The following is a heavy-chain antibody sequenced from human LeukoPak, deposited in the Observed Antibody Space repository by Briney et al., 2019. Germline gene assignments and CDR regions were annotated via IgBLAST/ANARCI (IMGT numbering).Heavy chain of an antibody. J-gene: IGHJ3*02. CDR3: ARWIWRDAFDI. Sequence: KSSETLSLTCTVSGGSISSYYWSWIRQPPGKGLEWIGYIYYSGSTNYNPSLKSRVTISVDTSKNQFSLKLSSVTAADTAVYYCARWIWRDAFDIWGQGTMVTVSS. D-gene: IGHD2-2*03. CDR2: IYYSGST. CDR1: GGSISSYY. V-gene: IGHV4-59*08.